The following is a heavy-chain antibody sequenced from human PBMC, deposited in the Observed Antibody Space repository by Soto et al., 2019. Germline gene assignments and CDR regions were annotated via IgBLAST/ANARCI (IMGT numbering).Heavy chain of an antibody. Sequence: ASVKVSCKASGYTFTGYYMHWVRQAPGQGLEWMGWINPNSGGTNYAQKFQGRVTMTRGTSISTAYMELSRLRSDDTAVYYCARAKVQLVGDYYHYYGMDVWGQGTTVTVSS. D-gene: IGHD6-6*01. J-gene: IGHJ6*02. CDR2: INPNSGGT. CDR1: GYTFTGYY. V-gene: IGHV1-2*02. CDR3: ARAKVQLVGDYYHYYGMDV.